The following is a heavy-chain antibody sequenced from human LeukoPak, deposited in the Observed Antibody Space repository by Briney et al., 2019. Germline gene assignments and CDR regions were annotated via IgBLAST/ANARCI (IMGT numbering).Heavy chain of an antibody. CDR1: GYTFSSHG. D-gene: IGHD5-12*01. V-gene: IGHV3-33*01. J-gene: IGHJ6*02. CDR3: ARGPRGWLRSVWMYYGMDV. Sequence: GGSLRLSCAASGYTFSSHGMYWVRQAPGKGLEWVALIWYDGSKKYHADSVKGRFTISRDDSRNTLYLQMNSLRAEDTAVYYCARGPRGWLRSVWMYYGMDVWGQGTTVTVSS. CDR2: IWYDGSKK.